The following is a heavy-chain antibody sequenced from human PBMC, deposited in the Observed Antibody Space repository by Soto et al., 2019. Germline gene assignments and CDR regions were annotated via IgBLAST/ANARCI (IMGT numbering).Heavy chain of an antibody. CDR2: ISYDGSEK. D-gene: IGHD1-26*01. J-gene: IGHJ4*02. V-gene: IGHV3-30*04. CDR3: ARGPESGDF. CDR1: GFTFSXXX. Sequence: QVQLVESGXXXVQPGRSLRLSCATSGFTFSXXXMHWVRQAPGKGLEWVAHISYDGSEKDYADSVKGRFTISRDNSDNTLFLQMNSLTSEDTGVYYCARGPESGDFWGQGTLVTVPS.